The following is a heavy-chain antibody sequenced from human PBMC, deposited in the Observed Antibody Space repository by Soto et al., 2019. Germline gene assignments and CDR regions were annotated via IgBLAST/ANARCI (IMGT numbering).Heavy chain of an antibody. V-gene: IGHV3-66*01. CDR2: IYSGGST. CDR3: ARSDCGGSCYSGYYFDY. Sequence: GGSLRLSCAASGFTVSSNYMSWVRQAPGKGLEWVSVIYSGGSTYYSDSVKGRFTISRDNSKNTLYLQMNSLRAEDTAVYYCARSDCGGSCYSGYYFDYWGQGTLVTVSS. J-gene: IGHJ4*02. CDR1: GFTVSSNY. D-gene: IGHD2-15*01.